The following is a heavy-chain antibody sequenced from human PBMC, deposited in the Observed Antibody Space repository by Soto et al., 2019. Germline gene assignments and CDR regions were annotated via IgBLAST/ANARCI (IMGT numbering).Heavy chain of an antibody. D-gene: IGHD5-12*01. Sequence: PGGSLRLSCAASGFTFSSYGMSWVRQAPGKGLEWVSVISDGGGSTFYADSVKGRFTISRDNSKNTLYLQMNGLRADDTAVYYCAKDYSGPADYWGQGTLVTVSS. V-gene: IGHV3-23*01. CDR2: ISDGGGST. CDR3: AKDYSGPADY. CDR1: GFTFSSYG. J-gene: IGHJ4*02.